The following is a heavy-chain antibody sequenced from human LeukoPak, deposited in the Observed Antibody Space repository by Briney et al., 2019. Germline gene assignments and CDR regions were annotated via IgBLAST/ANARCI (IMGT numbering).Heavy chain of an antibody. J-gene: IGHJ3*02. CDR2: IYTSGST. V-gene: IGHV4-4*07. Sequence: SETLSLTCTVSGGSISSYYWSWIRQPAGKGLEWIGRIYTSGSTNYNPSLKSRVTMSVDMSKNQFSLKLSSVTAADTAVYYCASSSLLMDAFDIWGQGTMVTVSS. CDR1: GGSISSYY. D-gene: IGHD3-10*01. CDR3: ASSSLLMDAFDI.